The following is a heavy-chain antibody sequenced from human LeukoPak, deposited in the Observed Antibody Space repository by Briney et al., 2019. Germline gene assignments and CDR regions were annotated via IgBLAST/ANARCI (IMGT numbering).Heavy chain of an antibody. CDR3: VKDHLYCHGGSCYGDH. J-gene: IGHJ4*02. D-gene: IGHD2-15*01. V-gene: IGHV3-23*01. CDR1: GFTFSTYG. Sequence: TGGSLRLSCAASGFTFSTYGMSWVRQAPGKGLEWVSAISGSGGDTYYADSVKGRFTISRDNSKNTLDLQMNNLRADDTAVYYCVKDHLYCHGGSCYGDHWGQGTLVTVSS. CDR2: ISGSGGDT.